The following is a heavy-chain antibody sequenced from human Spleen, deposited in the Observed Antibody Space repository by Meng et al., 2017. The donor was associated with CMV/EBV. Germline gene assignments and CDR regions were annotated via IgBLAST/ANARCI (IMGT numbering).Heavy chain of an antibody. Sequence: KASGGTFSSYAISWVRQAPGQGLEWMGGIIPIFGTANYAQKFQGRVTITTDESTSTAYMELSSLRSEDTAVYYCARGEMATGGWWFDPWGQGTLVTVSS. CDR2: IIPIFGTA. V-gene: IGHV1-69*05. CDR3: ARGEMATGGWWFDP. D-gene: IGHD5-24*01. J-gene: IGHJ5*02. CDR1: GGTFSSYA.